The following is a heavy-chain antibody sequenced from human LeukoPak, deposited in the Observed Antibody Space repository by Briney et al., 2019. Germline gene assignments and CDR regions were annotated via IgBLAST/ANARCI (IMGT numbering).Heavy chain of an antibody. Sequence: ASVKVSCKASGYTFTSYDINWVRQAAGQGLEWMGWMNPHSANAGYAQKFQGRVTMTRDTSISTAYMELSRLRSDDTAVYYCARDTNPTVTSYYFDYWGQGTLVTVSS. CDR3: ARDTNPTVTSYYFDY. D-gene: IGHD4-17*01. J-gene: IGHJ4*02. CDR1: GYTFTSYD. CDR2: MNPHSANA. V-gene: IGHV1-8*01.